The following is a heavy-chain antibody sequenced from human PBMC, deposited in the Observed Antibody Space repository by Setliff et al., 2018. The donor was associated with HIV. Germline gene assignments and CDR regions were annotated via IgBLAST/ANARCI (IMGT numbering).Heavy chain of an antibody. Sequence: VGSLRLSCAASGFTFSNSAMHWVRQAPGKGLGWVAGTSYDGSNKYYTDSVKGRFTISRDNSKNTLYLQMNSLRAEDSAVYYCAREVAADGTYFDYWGQGALVTVSS. CDR2: TSYDGSNK. CDR1: GFTFSNSA. D-gene: IGHD6-13*01. J-gene: IGHJ4*01. CDR3: AREVAADGTYFDY. V-gene: IGHV3-30*04.